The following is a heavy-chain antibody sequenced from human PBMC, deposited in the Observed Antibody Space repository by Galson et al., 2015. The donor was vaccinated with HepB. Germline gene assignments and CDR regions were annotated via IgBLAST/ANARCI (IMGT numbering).Heavy chain of an antibody. CDR1: GGSISGSY. V-gene: IGHV4-4*07. J-gene: IGHJ2*01. D-gene: IGHD1-26*01. Sequence: ETLSLTCTVSGGSISGSYWSWLRQPAGKGLEWIGRIYTSGNTNHNPSLKSRVALSIDTSKNQFSLTVTSLTAADTAVYYCARAGQWVTRDWYFDLWGRGTLVTVSS. CDR2: IYTSGNT. CDR3: ARAGQWVTRDWYFDL.